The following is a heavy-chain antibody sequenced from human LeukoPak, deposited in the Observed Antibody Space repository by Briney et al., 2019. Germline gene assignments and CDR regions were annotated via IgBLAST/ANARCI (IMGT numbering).Heavy chain of an antibody. V-gene: IGHV3-74*01. CDR3: ARTQPTYDSKGQIFDY. CDR2: INSDGGTT. CDR1: GFTFSSYW. Sequence: GGSLRLSCAASGFTFSSYWMHWARQAPGKGLVWVSRINSDGGTTTYADSVKGRFTISRDNAKNSLYLQMNSLRAEDTAVYYCARTQPTYDSKGQIFDYWGQGTLVTVSS. J-gene: IGHJ4*02. D-gene: IGHD3-22*01.